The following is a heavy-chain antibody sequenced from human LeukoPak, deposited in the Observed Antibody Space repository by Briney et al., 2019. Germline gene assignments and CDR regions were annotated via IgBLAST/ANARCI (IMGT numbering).Heavy chain of an antibody. J-gene: IGHJ4*02. V-gene: IGHV4-34*01. D-gene: IGHD5-18*01. CDR2: INHSGST. CDR1: GGSFSGYY. Sequence: SETLSPTCAVYGGSFSGYYWSWIRQPPGKGLEWIGEINHSGSTNYNPSLKSRVTISVDTSKNQFSLKLSSVTAADTAVYYCASDNTAMFDWGQGTLVTVSS. CDR3: ASDNTAMFD.